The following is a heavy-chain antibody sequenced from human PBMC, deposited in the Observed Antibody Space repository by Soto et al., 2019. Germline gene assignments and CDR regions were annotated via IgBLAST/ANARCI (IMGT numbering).Heavy chain of an antibody. D-gene: IGHD1-26*01. Sequence: EAQLVESGGGLVQPGRSLRLSCAASGFTSDDHGMHWVRQVPGKGLEWVSGIIWNTGNTGYADSVKGRFTISRDNAKKSLDLQINSLRAEDTSLYYCVKDIEPVGAHSWGQGTLVTVSS. J-gene: IGHJ4*02. CDR3: VKDIEPVGAHS. V-gene: IGHV3-9*02. CDR1: GFTSDDHG. CDR2: IIWNTGNT.